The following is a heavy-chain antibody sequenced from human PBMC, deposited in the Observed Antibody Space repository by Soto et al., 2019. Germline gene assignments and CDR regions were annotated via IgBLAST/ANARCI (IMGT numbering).Heavy chain of an antibody. J-gene: IGHJ4*02. CDR2: IIPILGIA. Sequence: QVQLVQSGAEVKKPGSSVKVSCKASGGTFSSYTISWVRQAPGQGLEWMGRIIPILGIANYAQKFQGRVTITADKSTSTAYMELSSLRSEDTSVYYWARVSSPIAAAALFDSWGQGTLVTVSP. D-gene: IGHD6-13*01. CDR3: ARVSSPIAAAALFDS. CDR1: GGTFSSYT. V-gene: IGHV1-69*02.